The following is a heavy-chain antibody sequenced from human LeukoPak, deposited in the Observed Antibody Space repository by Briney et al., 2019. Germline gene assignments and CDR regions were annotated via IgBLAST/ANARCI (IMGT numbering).Heavy chain of an antibody. D-gene: IGHD5-12*01. CDR1: GFIFRNYG. Sequence: GGSLRLSCAASGFIFRNYGMHWVRQAPGKGLEWVAVISIDGSEEYYADSVKGRFTISRDNSKNTLYLQMNSLRGDDTAVYYCANPQSRGYDYLDYWGQGTLVTVSS. J-gene: IGHJ4*02. V-gene: IGHV3-30*18. CDR3: ANPQSRGYDYLDY. CDR2: ISIDGSEE.